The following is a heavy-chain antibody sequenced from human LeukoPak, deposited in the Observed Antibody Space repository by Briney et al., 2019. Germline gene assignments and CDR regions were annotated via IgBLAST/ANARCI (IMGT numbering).Heavy chain of an antibody. CDR3: ARVSRRDIVGATGY. V-gene: IGHV1-2*02. Sequence: ASVKVSCKASGYAFTGYYMHWVRQAPGQGLEWMGWINPNSGGTNYAQKFQGRVTMTRDTSISTAYMELSRLRSDDTAVYYCARVSRRDIVGATGYWGQGTLVTVSS. J-gene: IGHJ4*02. CDR2: INPNSGGT. CDR1: GYAFTGYY. D-gene: IGHD1-26*01.